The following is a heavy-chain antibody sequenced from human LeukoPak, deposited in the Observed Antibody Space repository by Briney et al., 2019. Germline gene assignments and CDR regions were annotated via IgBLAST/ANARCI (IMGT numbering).Heavy chain of an antibody. J-gene: IGHJ4*02. CDR2: ISGSGGST. D-gene: IGHD3-3*01. CDR1: GFTFSSYA. CDR3: AKNLGDFWSGYPY. V-gene: IGHV3-23*01. Sequence: GGSLRLSCAASGFTFSSYAMSWVRQAPQGLEWVSAISGSGGSTNYADSVKGRFTISRDNSKNTLYLQMNSLRAEDTAVYYCAKNLGDFWSGYPYWGQGTLVTVSS.